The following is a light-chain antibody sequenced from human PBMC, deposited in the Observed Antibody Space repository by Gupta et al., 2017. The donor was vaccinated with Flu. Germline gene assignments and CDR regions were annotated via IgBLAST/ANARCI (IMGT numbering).Light chain of an antibody. CDR2: GAS. CDR1: QSVSSSY. J-gene: IGKJ2*01. V-gene: IGKV3-20*01. CDR3: QQYGSSPRNGYT. Sequence: EIVLTQSPGTLSLSPGERATLSCRASQSVSSSYLAWYQQKPGQAPRLLIYGASSRATGIPDRFSGSGSGTDFTLTISRLEPEDFAVYYCQQYGSSPRNGYTFGQGTKLEIK.